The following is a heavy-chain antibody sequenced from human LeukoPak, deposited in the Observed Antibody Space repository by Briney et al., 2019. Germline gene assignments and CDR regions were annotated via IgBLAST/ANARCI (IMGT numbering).Heavy chain of an antibody. D-gene: IGHD5-12*01. CDR1: GGSISNYY. J-gene: IGHJ6*02. CDR2: IYYTGTT. CDR3: ARAYSGYDTNYYYYYGMGV. Sequence: PSETLSLTCTVSGGSISNYYWSWIRQPPGKALEWIGYIYYTGTTKYNPSLKSRATISLDTSKNQFSLKLTSVTAADTAVYYCARAYSGYDTNYYYYYGMGVWGQGTTVTVSS. V-gene: IGHV4-59*01.